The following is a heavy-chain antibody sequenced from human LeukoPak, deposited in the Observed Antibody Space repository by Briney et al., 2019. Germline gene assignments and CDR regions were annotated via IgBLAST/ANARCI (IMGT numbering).Heavy chain of an antibody. CDR1: GGSISSYY. D-gene: IGHD3-3*01. Sequence: PSETLSLTCTVSGGSISSYYWSWIRQPPGKGLEWIGEINHSGSTNYNPSLKSRVTISVDTSKNQFSLKLSSVTAADTAVYFCARGSGYTWGGWGQGTLVTVSS. CDR2: INHSGST. J-gene: IGHJ4*01. V-gene: IGHV4-34*01. CDR3: ARGSGYTWGG.